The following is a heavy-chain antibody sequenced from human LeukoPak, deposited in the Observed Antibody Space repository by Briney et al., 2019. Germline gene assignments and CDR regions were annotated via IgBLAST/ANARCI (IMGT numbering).Heavy chain of an antibody. CDR3: ARASSVAGSFGY. CDR1: GGSISSSSYY. V-gene: IGHV4-39*02. CDR2: IYYSGST. Sequence: SETLSLTCTVSGGSISSSSYYWGWIRQPPGKGLEWIGSIYYSGSTYYNPSLKSRVTISVDTSKNHFSLKLSSVTAADTAVYYCARASSVAGSFGYWGQGTLVTVSS. D-gene: IGHD6-13*01. J-gene: IGHJ4*02.